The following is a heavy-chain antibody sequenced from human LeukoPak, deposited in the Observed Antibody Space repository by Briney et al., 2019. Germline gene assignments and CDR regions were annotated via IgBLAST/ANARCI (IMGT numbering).Heavy chain of an antibody. D-gene: IGHD6-19*01. Sequence: GGSLRLSCAASGFTFSSYGMYWVRQAPGKGLEWVAVMSHDGSNEYYGDSVKGRFTISRDNSKNTLFLQMHSLRAEDTATYYCARRGSGGCFDFWGQGTLVTVSS. CDR2: MSHDGSNE. V-gene: IGHV3-30-3*01. CDR1: GFTFSSYG. CDR3: ARRGSGGCFDF. J-gene: IGHJ4*02.